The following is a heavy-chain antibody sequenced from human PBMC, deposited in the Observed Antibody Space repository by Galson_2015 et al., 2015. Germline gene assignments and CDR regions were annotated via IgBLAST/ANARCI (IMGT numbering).Heavy chain of an antibody. V-gene: IGHV3-30*18. CDR1: GFTFSSYG. CDR2: ISYDGSNK. CDR3: AKGGQQLVRSYFDY. D-gene: IGHD6-13*01. Sequence: SLRLSCAASGFTFSSYGMHWVRQAPGKGLEWVAVISYDGSNKYYADSVKGRFTISRDNSKNTLYLQMNSLRAEDTAVYYCAKGGQQLVRSYFDYWGQGTLVTVSS. J-gene: IGHJ4*02.